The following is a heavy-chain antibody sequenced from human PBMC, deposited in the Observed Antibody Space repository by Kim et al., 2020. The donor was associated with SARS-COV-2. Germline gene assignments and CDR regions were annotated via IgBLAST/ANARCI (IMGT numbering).Heavy chain of an antibody. Sequence: GGSLRLSCAASGFTFSSYAMSWVRQAPGKGLEWVSAISGSGGSTYYADSVKGRFTISRDNSKNTLYLQMNSLRAEDTAVYYCAKGDWGVVTAAPYFDYWGQGTLVTVSS. CDR2: ISGSGGST. V-gene: IGHV3-23*01. CDR1: GFTFSSYA. D-gene: IGHD2-21*02. CDR3: AKGDWGVVTAAPYFDY. J-gene: IGHJ4*02.